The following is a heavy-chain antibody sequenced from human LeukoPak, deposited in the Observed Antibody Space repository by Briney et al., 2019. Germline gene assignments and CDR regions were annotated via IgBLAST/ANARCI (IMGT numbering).Heavy chain of an antibody. Sequence: GESLKIPCKGSGYSFISYWIGWVRQMPGKGLEWMGIIYPGDSDTRYSPSFQGQVTISADKSISTAYLQWSSLKASDTAMYYCARGTTYYHDSSGYYGDYWGQGTLVTVSS. CDR2: IYPGDSDT. J-gene: IGHJ4*02. CDR3: ARGTTYYHDSSGYYGDY. CDR1: GYSFISYW. V-gene: IGHV5-51*01. D-gene: IGHD3-22*01.